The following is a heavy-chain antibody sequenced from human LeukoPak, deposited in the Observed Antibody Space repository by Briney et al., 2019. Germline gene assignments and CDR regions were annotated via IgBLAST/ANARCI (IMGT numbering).Heavy chain of an antibody. Sequence: SVKGRFTISRDNAKNSLSLHMYSLRADDTAVYYCARDPGTDYFDYWGQGTLVTVSS. D-gene: IGHD6-13*01. J-gene: IGHJ4*02. CDR3: ARDPGTDYFDY. V-gene: IGHV3-21*06.